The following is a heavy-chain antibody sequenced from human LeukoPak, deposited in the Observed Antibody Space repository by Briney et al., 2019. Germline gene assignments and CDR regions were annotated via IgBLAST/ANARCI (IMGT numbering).Heavy chain of an antibody. V-gene: IGHV1-24*01. CDR3: ATVFLGYCSSTSCPRWSDP. J-gene: IGHJ5*02. CDR1: GYTLTELS. CDR2: FDPEDGET. Sequence: GASVKVSCKVSGYTLTELSMHWVRQAPGKGLEWMGGFDPEDGETIYAQKFQGRVTMTEDTSTDTAYMELSSLRSEDTAVYYCATVFLGYCSSTSCPRWSDPWGQGTLVTVSS. D-gene: IGHD2-2*01.